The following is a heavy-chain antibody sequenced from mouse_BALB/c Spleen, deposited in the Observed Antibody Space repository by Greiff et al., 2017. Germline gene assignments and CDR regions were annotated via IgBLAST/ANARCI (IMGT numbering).Heavy chain of an antibody. Sequence: EVQLVESGGGLVQPGGSRKLSCAASGFTFSSFGMHWVRQAPEKGLEWVAYISSGSSTIYYADTVKGRFTISRDNPKNTLFLQMTSLRSEDTAMYYCARGSLYDYDGAWFAYWGQGTLVTVSA. CDR2: ISSGSSTI. V-gene: IGHV5-17*02. CDR1: GFTFSSFG. D-gene: IGHD2-4*01. CDR3: ARGSLYDYDGAWFAY. J-gene: IGHJ3*01.